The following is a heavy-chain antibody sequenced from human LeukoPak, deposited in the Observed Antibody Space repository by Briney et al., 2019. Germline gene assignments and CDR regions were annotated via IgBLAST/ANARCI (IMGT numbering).Heavy chain of an antibody. J-gene: IGHJ5*02. CDR3: ARGDFWSGYYTRSWFDP. D-gene: IGHD3-3*01. CDR1: GYTFTSYA. V-gene: IGHV7-4-1*02. Sequence: ASVKVSCKASGYTFTSYAMNWARQAPGQGLEWMGWINTNTGNPTYAQGFTGRFVFSLDTSVSTAYLQISSLKAEDTAVYYCARGDFWSGYYTRSWFDPWGQGTLVTVSS. CDR2: INTNTGNP.